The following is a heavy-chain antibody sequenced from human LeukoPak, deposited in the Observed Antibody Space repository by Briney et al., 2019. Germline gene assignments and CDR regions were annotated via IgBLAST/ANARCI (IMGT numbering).Heavy chain of an antibody. J-gene: IGHJ6*02. CDR3: ARDRYSSGWYRTDYYYYYGMDV. CDR1: GFTFSSYA. Sequence: GGSLRLSCAASGFTFSSYAMHWVRQAPGKGLEWVAVISYNGSNKYYADSVKGRFTISRDNSKNTLYLQMNSLRAEDTAVYYCARDRYSSGWYRTDYYYYYGMDVWGQGTTVTVSS. V-gene: IGHV3-30-3*01. CDR2: ISYNGSNK. D-gene: IGHD6-19*01.